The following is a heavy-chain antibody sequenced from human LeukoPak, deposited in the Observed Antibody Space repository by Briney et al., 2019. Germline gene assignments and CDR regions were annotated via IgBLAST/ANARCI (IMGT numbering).Heavy chain of an antibody. J-gene: IGHJ4*02. CDR1: GGSISNKY. CDR2: IYHSGST. Sequence: SSETLSLTCTVSGGSISNKYWSWIRQPPGKGLEWIGSIYHSGSTYYNPSLKSRVTISVDTSKNQFSLQLSSVTAADTAVYYCARNAPDTAMADYFDYWGQGTLVTISS. D-gene: IGHD5-18*01. CDR3: ARNAPDTAMADYFDY. V-gene: IGHV4-59*08.